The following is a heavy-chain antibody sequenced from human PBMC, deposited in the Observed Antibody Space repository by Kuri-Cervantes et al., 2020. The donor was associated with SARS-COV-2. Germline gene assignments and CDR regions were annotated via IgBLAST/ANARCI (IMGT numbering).Heavy chain of an antibody. D-gene: IGHD1-26*01. CDR1: GGNFSNYA. Sequence: SVQVSCKASGGNFSNYAITWVRQAPGPGLEWVGGISPIFGKAKYAQKFQGRVTISADESKRTVYMELSSLRSEDTAVYYCARGAELELLGYWGQGTLVTVSS. CDR2: ISPIFGKA. J-gene: IGHJ4*02. CDR3: ARGAELELLGY. V-gene: IGHV1-69*13.